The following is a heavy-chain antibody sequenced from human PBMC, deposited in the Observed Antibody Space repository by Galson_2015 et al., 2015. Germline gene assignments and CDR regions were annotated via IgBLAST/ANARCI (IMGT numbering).Heavy chain of an antibody. J-gene: IGHJ5*02. CDR1: GFTFSNAW. CDR2: IRSKADGGTT. V-gene: IGHV3-15*01. D-gene: IGHD3-10*01. CDR3: TTDGSITMVRGVIITSPNWFDP. Sequence: SLRLSCAASGFTFSNAWMSWVRQAPGKGLEWVGRIRSKADGGTTDYAAPVKGRFTISRDDSKNTLYLQMNSLKTEDTAVYYCTTDGSITMVRGVIITSPNWFDPWGQGTLVTVSS.